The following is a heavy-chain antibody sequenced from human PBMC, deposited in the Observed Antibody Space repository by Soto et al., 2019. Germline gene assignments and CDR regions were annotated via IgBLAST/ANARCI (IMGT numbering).Heavy chain of an antibody. CDR1: GGTFHSYT. Sequence: GASVKVSCKASGGTFHSYTFTWVRQAPGQGLEWMGRIIPILGITNYVQKFQGRVTITADKFTTTVYMELGGLTSDDTAVYYCAIEIDELGSRAWFDPWGKGNQVTVYS. CDR2: IIPILGIT. D-gene: IGHD3-10*01. J-gene: IGHJ5*02. CDR3: AIEIDELGSRAWFDP. V-gene: IGHV1-69*02.